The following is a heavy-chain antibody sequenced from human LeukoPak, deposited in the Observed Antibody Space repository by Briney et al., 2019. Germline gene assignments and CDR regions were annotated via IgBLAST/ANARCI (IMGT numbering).Heavy chain of an antibody. CDR3: AREGPIVGATHLVDY. D-gene: IGHD1-26*01. CDR2: INPNSGGT. V-gene: IGHV1-2*02. Sequence: ASVKVSCKASGYTFTGYYMHWVRQAPGQGLEWMGWINPNSGGTNYAQKFQGRVTMTRDTSISTAYMELSRLRSDDTAVYYCAREGPIVGATHLVDYWGQGTLVTGSS. CDR1: GYTFTGYY. J-gene: IGHJ4*02.